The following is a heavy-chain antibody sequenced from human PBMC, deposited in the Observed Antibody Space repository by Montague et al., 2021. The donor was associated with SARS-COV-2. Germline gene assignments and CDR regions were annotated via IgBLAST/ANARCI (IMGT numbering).Heavy chain of an antibody. D-gene: IGHD2-2*01. V-gene: IGHV4-59*01. CDR2: IHYSGRT. CDR1: GGSISSYY. Sequence: SETLSLTCTVSGGSISSYYWSWIRQPPGKGLEWIAYIHYSGRTNFNPSLRSRVTMSVDTSKSQFSLKLSSVTAADTAVYYCARVVYCSSSGCYIPYYMDVWGKGTTDTVSS. J-gene: IGHJ6*03. CDR3: ARVVYCSSSGCYIPYYMDV.